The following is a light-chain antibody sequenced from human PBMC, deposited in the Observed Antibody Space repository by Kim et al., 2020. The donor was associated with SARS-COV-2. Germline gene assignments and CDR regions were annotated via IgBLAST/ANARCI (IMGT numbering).Light chain of an antibody. J-gene: IGKJ1*01. CDR2: DAS. CDR3: QQRSNWPPWT. CDR1: QSLSRY. V-gene: IGKV3-11*01. Sequence: EIVLTQSPATLSLSPGERATLSCRANQSLSRYLAWYQQKPGQTPRLLIYDASNRATGIPARFSGSGYGTDFTLTISSLEPEDFAVYYCQQRSNWPPWTFGQGTKVDIK.